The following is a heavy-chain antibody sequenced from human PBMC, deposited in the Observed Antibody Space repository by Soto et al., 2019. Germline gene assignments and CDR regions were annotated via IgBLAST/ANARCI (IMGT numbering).Heavy chain of an antibody. V-gene: IGHV5-10-1*01. J-gene: IGHJ4*02. D-gene: IGHD3-22*01. CDR2: IDPSDSYT. CDR3: VRVYYDSSGYPKAVDY. CDR1: GYSFTSYW. Sequence: GESLKISCKGSGYSFTSYWISWVRQMPGKGLEWMGRIDPSDSYTNYSPSFQGHVTISADKSISTAYLQWSSLKASDTAMYYCVRVYYDSSGYPKAVDYWGQGTLVTVSS.